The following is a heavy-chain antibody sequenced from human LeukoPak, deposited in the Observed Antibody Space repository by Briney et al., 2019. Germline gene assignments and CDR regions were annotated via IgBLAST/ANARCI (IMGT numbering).Heavy chain of an antibody. CDR3: ARAGSGWPYYYYYYMDV. J-gene: IGHJ6*03. V-gene: IGHV4-4*07. CDR1: GGSISSYY. D-gene: IGHD6-19*01. Sequence: SETLSLTCTVSGGSISSYYWSWIRQPAGKGLEWIGRIYTSGSTNYNPSLKSRVTMSVDTSKNQFSLKLSSVTAADTAVYYCARAGSGWPYYYYYYMDVWGKGTTVTISS. CDR2: IYTSGST.